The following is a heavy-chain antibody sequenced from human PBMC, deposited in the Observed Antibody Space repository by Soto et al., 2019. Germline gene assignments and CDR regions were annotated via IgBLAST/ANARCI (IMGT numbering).Heavy chain of an antibody. CDR3: AVVAVTYFFDL. CDR1: GFTFSSYS. Sequence: GGSLRLSCAASGFTFSSYSMNWVRQAPGKGLEWVSYISNSGSTIYYADSVKGRFTISRDNAKSSLFLQMHSLRAEDTAVYYCAVVAVTYFFDLWGQGTLVTVSS. J-gene: IGHJ4*02. CDR2: ISNSGSTI. V-gene: IGHV3-48*01. D-gene: IGHD6-19*01.